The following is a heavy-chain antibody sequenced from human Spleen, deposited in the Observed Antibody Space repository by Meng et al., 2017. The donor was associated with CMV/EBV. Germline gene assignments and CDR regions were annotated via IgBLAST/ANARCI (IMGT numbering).Heavy chain of an antibody. CDR1: NGSFSGYY. CDR2: INHSGVT. V-gene: IGHV4-34*01. Sequence: SETLSLTCAVYNGSFSGYYWSWIRQSPGKGLEWIGEINHSGVTKNNPSLRSRVTISVDTSKNQFSLKVTSVTAADTAVYYCATSGKVWGQGTLVTVSS. CDR3: ATSGKV. D-gene: IGHD3-10*01. J-gene: IGHJ4*02.